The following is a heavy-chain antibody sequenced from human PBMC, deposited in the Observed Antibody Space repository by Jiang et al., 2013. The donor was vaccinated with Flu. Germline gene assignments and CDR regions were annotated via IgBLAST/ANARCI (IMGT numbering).Heavy chain of an antibody. Sequence: GGGLVKPGGSLRLSCAASGFTVSSNYMSWVRQAPGKGLEWVSVIYSGGSTYYADSVKGRFTISRDNSKNTLYLQMNSLRAEDTAVYYCARVDLLLDAFDIWGQGTMVTVSS. CDR3: ARVDLLLDAFDI. D-gene: IGHD3-10*01. CDR1: GFTVSSNY. CDR2: IYSGGST. V-gene: IGHV3-66*01. J-gene: IGHJ3*02.